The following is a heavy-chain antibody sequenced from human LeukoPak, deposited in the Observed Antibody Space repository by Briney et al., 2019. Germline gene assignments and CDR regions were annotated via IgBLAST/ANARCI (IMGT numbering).Heavy chain of an antibody. CDR3: ARVLCSSTSCYKGQGAFDI. Sequence: ASVKVSCKASGYTFTSYGISWVRQAPGQGLEWVGWISAYNGNTNYAQKLQGRVTMTTDTSTSTAYMEPRSLRSDDTAVYYCARVLCSSTSCYKGQGAFDIWGQGTMVTVSP. V-gene: IGHV1-18*01. CDR2: ISAYNGNT. CDR1: GYTFTSYG. J-gene: IGHJ3*02. D-gene: IGHD2-2*02.